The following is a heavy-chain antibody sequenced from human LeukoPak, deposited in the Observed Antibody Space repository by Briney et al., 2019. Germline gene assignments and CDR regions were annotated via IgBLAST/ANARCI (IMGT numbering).Heavy chain of an antibody. CDR1: GYTFTGYY. V-gene: IGHV1-2*02. D-gene: IGHD6-13*01. CDR2: INPNSGGT. J-gene: IGHJ4*02. Sequence: ASVKVSCKASGYTFTGYYMHWVRQAPGQGLEWMGWINPNSGGTNYAQKFQGRVTMTRDTSISTACMELSRLRSDDTAVYYCARDSQIAAAGTGGDYWGQGTLVTVSS. CDR3: ARDSQIAAAGTGGDY.